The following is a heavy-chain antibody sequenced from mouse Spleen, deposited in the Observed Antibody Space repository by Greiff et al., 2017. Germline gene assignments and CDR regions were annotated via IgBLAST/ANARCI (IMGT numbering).Heavy chain of an antibody. CDR1: GYTFTSYW. V-gene: IGHV1-59*01. Sequence: QVQLQQPGAELVRPGTSVKLSCKASGYTFTSYWMHWVKQRPGQGLEWIGVIDPSDSYTNYNQKFKGKATLTVDTSSSTAYMQLSSLTSEDSAVYYCASPGRAQVPFAYWGQGTLVTVSA. J-gene: IGHJ3*01. D-gene: IGHD3-2*02. CDR3: ASPGRAQVPFAY. CDR2: IDPSDSYT.